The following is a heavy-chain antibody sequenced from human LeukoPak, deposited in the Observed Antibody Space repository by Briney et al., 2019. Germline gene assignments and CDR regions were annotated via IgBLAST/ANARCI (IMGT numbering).Heavy chain of an antibody. CDR2: IYNSWST. J-gene: IGHJ4*02. V-gene: IGHV4-59*08. Sequence: SETLSLTCTVSDGSISGHYWRWIRQPPGKGLEWIAYIYNSWSTNYNPSLKSRVTISVDTSKNQVSLTLSSVTAADSAVYYCARRGPGGGECFAYWGQGTLVTVSS. CDR1: DGSISGHY. CDR3: ARRGPGGGECFAY. D-gene: IGHD4-17*01.